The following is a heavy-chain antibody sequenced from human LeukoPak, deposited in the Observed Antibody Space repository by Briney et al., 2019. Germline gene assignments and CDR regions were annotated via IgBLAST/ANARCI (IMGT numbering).Heavy chain of an antibody. CDR1: GGSISSYY. D-gene: IGHD3-10*01. CDR2: IYTSGST. CDR3: ARASISGWFGELLSFDY. Sequence: SETLSLTCTVSGGSISSYYWSWIQQPAGKGLEWIGRIYTSGSTNYNPSPKSRVTMSVDTSNNQFSLKLSSVTAADTAVYYCARASISGWFGELLSFDYWGQGTLVTVSS. V-gene: IGHV4-4*07. J-gene: IGHJ4*02.